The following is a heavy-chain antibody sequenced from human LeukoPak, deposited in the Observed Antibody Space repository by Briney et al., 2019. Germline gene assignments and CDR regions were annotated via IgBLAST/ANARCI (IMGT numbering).Heavy chain of an antibody. CDR3: ARMIMITFGGVDDAFDI. CDR2: ISSSSSTI. CDR1: GFTFSSYS. D-gene: IGHD3-16*01. Sequence: PGGSLRLSCAASGFTFSSYSMNWVRQAPGKGLEWVSYISSSSSTIYYADSVKGRFTISRDNAKNSLYLQMNSLRAEDTAVYYCARMIMITFGGVDDAFDIWGQGTMVTVSS. J-gene: IGHJ3*02. V-gene: IGHV3-48*01.